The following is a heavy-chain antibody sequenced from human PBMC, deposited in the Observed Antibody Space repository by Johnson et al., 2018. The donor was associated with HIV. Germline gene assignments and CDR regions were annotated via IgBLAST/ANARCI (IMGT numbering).Heavy chain of an antibody. V-gene: IGHV3-73*01. J-gene: IGHJ3*02. CDR3: TTDLGYYDSSGDAFDI. D-gene: IGHD3-22*01. CDR1: GFTFSGSA. CDR2: IRRKANSYAT. Sequence: VLLVESGGGVVQPGGSLKLSCAASGFTFSGSAMHWVRQASGNGLEWVGRIRRKANSYATAYAESVNGRFTISRDDSKNKAYLQMNSLKTEDTAVYYCTTDLGYYDSSGDAFDIWGQGTMVTVSS.